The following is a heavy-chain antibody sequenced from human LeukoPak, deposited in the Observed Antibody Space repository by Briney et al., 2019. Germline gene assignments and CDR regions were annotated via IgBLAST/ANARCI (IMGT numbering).Heavy chain of an antibody. D-gene: IGHD3-10*01. CDR1: GGSISSYY. Sequence: SETLSLTCTVSGGSISSYYWSWIRQPPGKGLEWIGYIYYSGSTNYNPSLKSRVTISVDTSKNQFSLKLSSVTAAGTAVYYCARSHGSGSCYDNWFDPWGQGTLVTVSS. CDR2: IYYSGST. V-gene: IGHV4-59*01. J-gene: IGHJ5*02. CDR3: ARSHGSGSCYDNWFDP.